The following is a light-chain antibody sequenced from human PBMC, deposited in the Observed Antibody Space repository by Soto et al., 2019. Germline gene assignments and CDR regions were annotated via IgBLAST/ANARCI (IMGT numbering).Light chain of an antibody. J-gene: IGLJ2*01. CDR2: GNS. Sequence: QSVLTQLPSVSGAPGQRVTISCTGSSSNIGAHYDVHWYQQLPGTAPKLLIYGNSNRPSGVPDRFSGSKSGTSASLAITGLQAEDEADYYCQSYDSSLSGSVFGGGTKVTVL. CDR3: QSYDSSLSGSV. CDR1: SSNIGAHYD. V-gene: IGLV1-40*01.